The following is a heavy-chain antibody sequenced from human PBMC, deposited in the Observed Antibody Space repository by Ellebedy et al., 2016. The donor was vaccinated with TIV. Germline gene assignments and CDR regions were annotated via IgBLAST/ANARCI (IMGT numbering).Heavy chain of an antibody. D-gene: IGHD6-13*01. CDR1: GGSISSTNYY. J-gene: IGHJ5*02. CDR2: IYYSGST. Sequence: MPSETLSLTCTVSGGSISSTNYYRVWIRQPPGKGLEWIGSIYYSGSTNYNPSLKSRVTISADTSKNQFSLKLRSVTAADTAIYYCARLTSRIAAAAWGQGVLVTVTS. CDR3: ARLTSRIAAAA. V-gene: IGHV4-39*07.